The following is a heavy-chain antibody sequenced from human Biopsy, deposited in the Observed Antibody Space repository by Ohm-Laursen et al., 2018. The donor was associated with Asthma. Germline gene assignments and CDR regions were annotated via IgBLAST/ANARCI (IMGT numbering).Heavy chain of an antibody. D-gene: IGHD3-16*01. CDR1: GFRFDDYA. CDR3: AKDMGAGGNDPDSFIGYYGLDV. Sequence: SLRLSCTASGFRFDDYAMYWVRQAPGKGLEWVAGISWNSGNIGYAVSVKGRFIVSRDNVKNSPYLQMNSLRAEDTALYYCAKDMGAGGNDPDSFIGYYGLDVWGQGTTVTVSS. V-gene: IGHV3-9*01. CDR2: ISWNSGNI. J-gene: IGHJ6*02.